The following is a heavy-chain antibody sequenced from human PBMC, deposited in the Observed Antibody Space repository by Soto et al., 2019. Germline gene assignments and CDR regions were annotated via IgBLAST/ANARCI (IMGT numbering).Heavy chain of an antibody. D-gene: IGHD6-6*01. V-gene: IGHV1-8*01. Sequence: ASVKVSCTASGYTFTSYDINWVRQATGQGLEWMGWMNPNSGNTGYAQKFQGRVTMTRNTSISTAYMELSSLRSEDTAVYYCARWDSSSSICDYWGQGTLVTVSS. CDR1: GYTFTSYD. CDR2: MNPNSGNT. CDR3: ARWDSSSSICDY. J-gene: IGHJ4*02.